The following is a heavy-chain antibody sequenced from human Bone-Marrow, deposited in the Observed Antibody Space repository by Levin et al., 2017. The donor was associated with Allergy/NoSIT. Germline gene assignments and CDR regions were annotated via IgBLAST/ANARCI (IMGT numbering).Heavy chain of an antibody. CDR3: ARAPYYYDSSGLTD. Sequence: SQTLSLTCAVYGGSFSGYYWSWIRQPPGKGLEWIGEINHSGSTNYNPSLKSRVTISVDTSKNQFSLKLSSVTAADTAVYYCARAPYYYDSSGLTDWGQGTLVTVSS. J-gene: IGHJ4*02. V-gene: IGHV4-34*01. CDR2: INHSGST. D-gene: IGHD3-22*01. CDR1: GGSFSGYY.